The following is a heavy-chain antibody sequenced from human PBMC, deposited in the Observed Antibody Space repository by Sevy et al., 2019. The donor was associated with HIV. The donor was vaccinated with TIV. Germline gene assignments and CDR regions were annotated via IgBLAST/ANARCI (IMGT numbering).Heavy chain of an antibody. Sequence: SGPTLINPTQTLTLTCTFSGFSLSSSGEGVGWIRQPPGKALEWLALIYWNDDHRYRPSLKNRLTITKDTSKNQVELTMTNMDPEDSARYCCAHFHPSCCCGNNCYSRRFDLWGRGIVVTVS. V-gene: IGHV2-5*01. CDR2: IYWNDDH. CDR1: GFSLSSSGEG. CDR3: AHFHPSCCCGNNCYSRRFDL. J-gene: IGHJ5*02. D-gene: IGHD2-15*01.